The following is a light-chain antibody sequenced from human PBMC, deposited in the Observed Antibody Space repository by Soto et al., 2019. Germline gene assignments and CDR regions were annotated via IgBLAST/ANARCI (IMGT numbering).Light chain of an antibody. CDR1: NSNIGNNY. V-gene: IGLV1-51*01. Sequence: QSVMTQPPSVSAAPGQKVTISCSGSNSNIGNNYVSWFQQLPGTAPKLLIYDNHKRPSGIPDRFSGSKSGTSATLGITGLQTGDEADYYCGSWDSSLSAGVFGTGTKLTVL. CDR3: GSWDSSLSAGV. CDR2: DNH. J-gene: IGLJ1*01.